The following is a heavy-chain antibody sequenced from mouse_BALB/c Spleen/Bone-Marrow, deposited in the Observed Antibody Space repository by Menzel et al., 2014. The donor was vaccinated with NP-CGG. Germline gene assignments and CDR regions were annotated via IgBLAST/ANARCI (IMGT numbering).Heavy chain of an antibody. V-gene: IGHV1S22*01. J-gene: IGHJ2*01. CDR2: FYPGSGST. D-gene: IGHD2-14*01. Sequence: LQESGSELVRPGASVKLSCKASGYTFTSYWMHWVKQRPGQGLEWIGNFYPGSGSTNYDEKFKRKATLTVDTSSSTAYMQLSSLISEDSAVYYCTRYRYDADYFDYWGQGTTLTVSS. CDR1: GYTFTSYW. CDR3: TRYRYDADYFDY.